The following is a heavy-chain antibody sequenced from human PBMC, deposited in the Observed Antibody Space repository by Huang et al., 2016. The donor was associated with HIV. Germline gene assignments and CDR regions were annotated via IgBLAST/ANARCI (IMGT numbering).Heavy chain of an antibody. Sequence: QVQLVQSGAEVKKPGASVKVSCRTSGYTFTDYFVHWVRQAPGQGLQWIVSINPLSGVTNYAQKFQGRVTMNRDTSIRTVYMELNRLRSDDTALYYCARTPYSGSHPDYWGQGTLVTVSS. CDR1: GYTFTDYF. D-gene: IGHD2-15*01. CDR2: INPLSGVT. CDR3: ARTPYSGSHPDY. J-gene: IGHJ4*02. V-gene: IGHV1-2*02.